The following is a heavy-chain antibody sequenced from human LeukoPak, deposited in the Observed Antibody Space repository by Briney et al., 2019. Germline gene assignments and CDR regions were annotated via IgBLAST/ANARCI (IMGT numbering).Heavy chain of an antibody. D-gene: IGHD3-10*01. CDR1: GGSISSYY. V-gene: IGHV4-59*01. CDR3: ASFFSATRGELLD. J-gene: IGHJ4*02. CDR2: IYYSGST. Sequence: SETLSLTCTVSGGSISSYYWSWTRQPPGKGLEWIGYIYYSGSTNYNPSLKSRVTISIDTSKNQFSLKLISVTAADTAVYYCASFFSATRGELLDWGQGTLVTVSS.